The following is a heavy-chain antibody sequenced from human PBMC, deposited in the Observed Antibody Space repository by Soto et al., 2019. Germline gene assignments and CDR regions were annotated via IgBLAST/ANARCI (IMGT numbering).Heavy chain of an antibody. Sequence: GGSLRLSCAASGFTFSSYAMSWVRQAPGKGLEWVSAISGSGGSTYYADSVKRRFTISRDNSKNTLYLQMNSLRAEDTAVYYCAKDPLGGIVVGSPGIFDYWGQGTLVTVSS. J-gene: IGHJ4*02. CDR2: ISGSGGST. D-gene: IGHD3-22*01. V-gene: IGHV3-23*01. CDR1: GFTFSSYA. CDR3: AKDPLGGIVVGSPGIFDY.